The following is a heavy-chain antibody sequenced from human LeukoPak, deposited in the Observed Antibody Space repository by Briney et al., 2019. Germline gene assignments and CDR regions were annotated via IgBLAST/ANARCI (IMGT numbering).Heavy chain of an antibody. CDR2: IKQDGSDK. J-gene: IGHJ6*02. D-gene: IGHD2-15*01. Sequence: GGSLRLSCAASGFPFSSSWMNWVRQAPGKGLEWVANIKQDGSDKYYVDSVKGRFTISRDNAKNSLYLQMNSLRAEDTAVYYCARDPRGYCSGGSCLPGYGMDVWGQGTTVTVSS. CDR3: ARDPRGYCSGGSCLPGYGMDV. CDR1: GFPFSSSW. V-gene: IGHV3-7*01.